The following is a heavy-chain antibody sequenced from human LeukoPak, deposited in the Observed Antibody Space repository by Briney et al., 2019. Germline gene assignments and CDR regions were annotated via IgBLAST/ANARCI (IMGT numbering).Heavy chain of an antibody. Sequence: SETLSLTCTVSGGSISSYYWSWIRQPPGKGLEWIGYIYYSGSTNYNPSLKSRVTISVDTSKNQFSLKLSSVTAADTAVYYCARGVRQLWSKDVNWFDPWGQGTLVTVSS. D-gene: IGHD5-18*01. CDR3: ARGVRQLWSKDVNWFDP. CDR2: IYYSGST. J-gene: IGHJ5*02. CDR1: GGSISSYY. V-gene: IGHV4-59*01.